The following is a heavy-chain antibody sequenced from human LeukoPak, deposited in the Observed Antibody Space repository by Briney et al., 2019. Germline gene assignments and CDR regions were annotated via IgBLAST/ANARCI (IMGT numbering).Heavy chain of an antibody. V-gene: IGHV3-23*01. D-gene: IGHD3-22*01. CDR3: AKRGVVIRVILVGFHKEANYFDS. CDR1: GITLSNYC. Sequence: GGSLRLSCAVSGITLSNYCMSWVRQAPGKGLEWVAGISGSGGRTNYADSVKGRFTVSRDNPKSALYLQINSVRAEDTAVYFCAKRGVVIRVILVGFHKEANYFDSWGQGALVTVSS. CDR2: ISGSGGRT. J-gene: IGHJ4*02.